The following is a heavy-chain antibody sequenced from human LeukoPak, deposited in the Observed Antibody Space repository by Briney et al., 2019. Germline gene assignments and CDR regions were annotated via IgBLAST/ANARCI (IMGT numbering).Heavy chain of an antibody. J-gene: IGHJ4*02. CDR3: ARDPGSYYFDY. CDR2: ISYDGSNK. CDR1: GFTFSSYA. Sequence: PGGSLRLSCAASGFTFSSYAMHWVRQAPGKGLEWVAVISYDGSNKYYADSVKGRFTISRDNSKNTPYLQMNSLRAEDTAVYYCARDPGSYYFDYWGQGTLVTVSS. D-gene: IGHD1-1*01. V-gene: IGHV3-30-3*01.